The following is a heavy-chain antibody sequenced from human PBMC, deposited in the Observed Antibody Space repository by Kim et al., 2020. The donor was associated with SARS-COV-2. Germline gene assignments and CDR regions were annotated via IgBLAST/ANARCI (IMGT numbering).Heavy chain of an antibody. J-gene: IGHJ5*02. CDR2: ISGSGGST. CDR1: GFTFSSYA. CDR3: AKDRFSLPTVVPAAMGGNWFDP. V-gene: IGHV3-23*01. D-gene: IGHD2-2*01. Sequence: GGSLRLSCAASGFTFSSYAMSWVRQAPGKGLEWVSAISGSGGSTYYADSVKGRFTISRDNSKNTLYLQMNSLRAEDTAVYYCAKDRFSLPTVVPAAMGGNWFDPWGQGTLVTVSS.